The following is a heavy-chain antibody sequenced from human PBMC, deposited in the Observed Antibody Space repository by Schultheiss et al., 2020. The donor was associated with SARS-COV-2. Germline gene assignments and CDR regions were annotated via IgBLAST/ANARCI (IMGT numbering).Heavy chain of an antibody. CDR2: SNAGNGNT. Sequence: ASVKVSCKASGYTFTSYAMHWVRQAPGQRLEWMGWSNAGNGNTKYSQEFQGRVTITRDTSASTAYMELSSLRSEDMAVYYCVAGITMVRGVINFDYWGQGTLVTVSS. CDR1: GYTFTSYA. V-gene: IGHV1-3*02. CDR3: VAGITMVRGVINFDY. J-gene: IGHJ4*02. D-gene: IGHD3-10*01.